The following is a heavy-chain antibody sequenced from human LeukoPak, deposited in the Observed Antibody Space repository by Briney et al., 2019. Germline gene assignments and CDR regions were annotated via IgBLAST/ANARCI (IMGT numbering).Heavy chain of an antibody. D-gene: IGHD3-10*02. V-gene: IGHV3-48*03. CDR3: AELGITMIGGV. CDR1: GFTLSPYD. J-gene: IGHJ6*04. CDR2: ISSSGSTI. Sequence: GGSLRLSCEGSGFTLSPYDMNWVRQAPGKGLEWVSYISSSGSTIYYADSVKGRFTISRDNAKNSLYLQMNSLRAEDTAVYYCAELGITMIGGVWGKGTTVTISS.